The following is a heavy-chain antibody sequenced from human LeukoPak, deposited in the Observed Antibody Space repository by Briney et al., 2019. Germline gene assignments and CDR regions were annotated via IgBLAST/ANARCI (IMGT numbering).Heavy chain of an antibody. J-gene: IGHJ4*02. CDR1: GYTFTGYY. V-gene: IGHV1-2*02. CDR2: INPNSGGT. D-gene: IGHD6-19*01. CDR3: ARSISRGWSLDY. Sequence: ASVKVSCKASGYTFTGYYMHWARQAPGQGLEWMGWINPNSGGTNYAQKFQGRVTMTRDTSISTAYMELSRLRSDDTAVYYCARSISRGWSLDYWGQGTLVTVSS.